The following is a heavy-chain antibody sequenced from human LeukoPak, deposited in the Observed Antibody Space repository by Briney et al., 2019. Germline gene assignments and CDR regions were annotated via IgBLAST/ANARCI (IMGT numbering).Heavy chain of an antibody. CDR3: ATYRQVLLPFES. J-gene: IGHJ4*02. D-gene: IGHD2-8*02. CDR1: GFTFDDYA. CDR2: ISWNSGSI. Sequence: GGSLRLSCAASGFTFDDYAMHWVRQAPGKGLEWVSGISWNSGSIGYADSVKGRFTISRDNAKNSLYLQMNSLRAEDMAIYYCATYRQVLLPFESWGQGTLVTVSS. V-gene: IGHV3-9*03.